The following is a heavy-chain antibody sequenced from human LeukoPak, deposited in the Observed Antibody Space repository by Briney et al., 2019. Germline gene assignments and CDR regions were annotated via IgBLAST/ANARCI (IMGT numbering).Heavy chain of an antibody. D-gene: IGHD3-9*01. CDR1: GGTFSSYA. J-gene: IGHJ6*02. V-gene: IGHV1-69*05. CDR3: ARYRGLTGYYDYYYGMDV. Sequence: SVKVSCKASGGTFSSYAISWVRQAPGQGLEWMGGIIPIFGTANYAQKFQGRVTITTDESTSTAYMELSSLRSEDTAVYYCARYRGLTGYYDYYYGMDVWGQGTTVTVSS. CDR2: IIPIFGTA.